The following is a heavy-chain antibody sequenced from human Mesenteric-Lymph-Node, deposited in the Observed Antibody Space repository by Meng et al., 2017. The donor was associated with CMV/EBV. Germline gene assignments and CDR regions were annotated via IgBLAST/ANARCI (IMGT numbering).Heavy chain of an antibody. CDR1: GYTFTEYY. CDR2: INPNRGDT. V-gene: IGHV1-2*02. D-gene: IGHD3-9*01. J-gene: IGHJ4*02. Sequence: ASVKVSCKASGYTFTEYYLHWVRQAPGQGLEWLGWINPNRGDTKYAQKVQGRVIMTRDTSITTAYVELSSLRSDDTAVYYCARTEVVPPAIGYFVYWGQGTLVTVSS. CDR3: ARTEVVPPAIGYFVY.